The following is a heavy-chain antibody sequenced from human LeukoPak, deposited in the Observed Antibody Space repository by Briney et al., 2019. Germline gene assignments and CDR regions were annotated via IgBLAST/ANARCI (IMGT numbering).Heavy chain of an antibody. D-gene: IGHD4-17*01. V-gene: IGHV3-66*01. CDR3: ARVDYGDYGFDY. J-gene: IGHJ4*02. CDR1: GFTVSSNY. Sequence: GGSLRLSCAASGFTVSSNYMSWGRQAPGKGLEWVSVIYSGGSTYYADSVKGRFIISRDNSKNTLYLQMNSLRAEDTAVYYCARVDYGDYGFDYWGQGTLVTVSS. CDR2: IYSGGST.